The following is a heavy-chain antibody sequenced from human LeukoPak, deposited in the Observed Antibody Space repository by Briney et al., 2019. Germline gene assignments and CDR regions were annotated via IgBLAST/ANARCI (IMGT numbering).Heavy chain of an antibody. CDR1: GGSISSYY. CDR2: IYYSGST. Sequence: SETLSLTCTVSGGSISSYYWRWIRQPPGKGLEWIGYIYYSGSTNYNPSLKSRVTISVDTSKNQFSPKLSSVTAADTAVYYCARGGSGSYTDYWGQGTLVTVSS. CDR3: ARGGSGSYTDY. J-gene: IGHJ4*02. V-gene: IGHV4-59*08. D-gene: IGHD3-10*01.